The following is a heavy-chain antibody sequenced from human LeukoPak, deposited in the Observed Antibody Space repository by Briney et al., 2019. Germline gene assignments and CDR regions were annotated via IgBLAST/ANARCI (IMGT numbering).Heavy chain of an antibody. CDR2: VYHGGSP. Sequence: SETLSLTCTVSGGSITSDNFYWGWIRQPPGKGLEWVGSVYHGGSPYYNPSLTSRVTMSVDTSENQFSLKLTSVTAADTAVYYCARVNDCSRASCFTSWFDPWGQGTLVTVSS. CDR1: GGSITSDNFY. CDR3: ARVNDCSRASCFTSWFDP. J-gene: IGHJ5*02. V-gene: IGHV4-39*07. D-gene: IGHD2-2*02.